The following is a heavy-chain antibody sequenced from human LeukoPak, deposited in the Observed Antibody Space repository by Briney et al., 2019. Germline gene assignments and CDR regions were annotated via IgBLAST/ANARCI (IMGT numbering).Heavy chain of an antibody. CDR1: GFTVSSNY. J-gene: IGHJ4*02. Sequence: GGSLRLSSAASGFTVSSNYMSWVRQAPGKGLEWVSVIYSGGSTSSADSVKGRFTISRDSSKNTLYLQVNTLRAEDTAVYYCARESSGHYFDHWGQGTLVTVSS. D-gene: IGHD6-25*01. V-gene: IGHV3-53*01. CDR3: ARESSGHYFDH. CDR2: IYSGGST.